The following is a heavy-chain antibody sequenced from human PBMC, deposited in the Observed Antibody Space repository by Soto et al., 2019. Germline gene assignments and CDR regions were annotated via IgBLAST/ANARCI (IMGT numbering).Heavy chain of an antibody. V-gene: IGHV3-30*18. D-gene: IGHD3-10*01. CDR3: AKERGVLDAFDI. CDR1: GFTSSSFV. J-gene: IGHJ3*02. CDR2: ISSDGNNQ. Sequence: QVQLVESGGGVVQPGRSLRLSCAASGFTSSSFVIHWVRQAPGKGLEWLAVISSDGNNQYYADSVKGRFTISRDISKNTLYLQVNSLRAEDTAVYFCAKERGVLDAFDIWGQGTMVTVSS.